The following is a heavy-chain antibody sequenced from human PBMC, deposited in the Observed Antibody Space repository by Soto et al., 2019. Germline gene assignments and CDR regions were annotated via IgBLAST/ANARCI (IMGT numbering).Heavy chain of an antibody. J-gene: IGHJ6*03. CDR1: GYTFTSYY. D-gene: IGHD2-2*01. CDR2: INPSGGST. V-gene: IGHV1-46*01. Sequence: QVQLVQSGAEVKKPGASVKVSCKASGYTFTSYYMHWVRQAPGQGLECMGIINPSGGSTSYAQKFQGSVSMATDTSTSTVNMEPSSMRSEDTAVYSCATSGEDIVVVPAASFPEYYYYMDVWGKGTTVIVSS. CDR3: ATSGEDIVVVPAASFPEYYYYMDV.